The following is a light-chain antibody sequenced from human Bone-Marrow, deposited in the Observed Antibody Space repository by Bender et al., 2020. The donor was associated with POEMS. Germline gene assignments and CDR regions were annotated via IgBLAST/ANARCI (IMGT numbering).Light chain of an antibody. J-gene: IGLJ2*01. CDR2: EVT. CDR1: NNDVAFYDY. CDR3: SSSAGSQVR. Sequence: QSALAQPASVSGSPGQSITISCTGTNNDVAFYDYVSCYQHHPGKVPKLLIYEVTKRPSGVSSRLSGTKSCTPAFLMFSGRQADDEADYCCSSSAGSQVRFGGGTKLTVL. V-gene: IGLV2-23*02.